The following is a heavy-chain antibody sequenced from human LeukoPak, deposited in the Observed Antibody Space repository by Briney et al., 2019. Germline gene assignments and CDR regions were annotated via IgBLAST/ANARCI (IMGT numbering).Heavy chain of an antibody. V-gene: IGHV3-23*01. CDR2: ISGSSGST. Sequence: PGGSLRLSCAASGFTFSSFEMTWVRQAPGKGLEWVSGISGSSGSTEYADSVKGRFTISRDNSKNTLFLQMNSLRAEDTAVYYCAKGGQQPGYWGQGTLVTVSS. CDR3: AKGGQQPGY. CDR1: GFTFSSFE. D-gene: IGHD6-13*01. J-gene: IGHJ4*02.